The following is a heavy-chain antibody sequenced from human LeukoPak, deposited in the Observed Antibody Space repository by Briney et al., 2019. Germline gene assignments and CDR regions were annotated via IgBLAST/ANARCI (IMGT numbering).Heavy chain of an antibody. J-gene: IGHJ3*02. CDR1: GGTFSSYA. D-gene: IGHD3-10*01. Sequence: ASVKVSCRASGGTFSSYAISWVRQAPGQGLEWMGWISAYNGNTNYAQKLQGRVTMTTDTSTSTAYMELRSLRSDDTAVYYCARDVRYPGFRGVTNDAFDIWGQGTMVTVSS. CDR3: ARDVRYPGFRGVTNDAFDI. V-gene: IGHV1-18*01. CDR2: ISAYNGNT.